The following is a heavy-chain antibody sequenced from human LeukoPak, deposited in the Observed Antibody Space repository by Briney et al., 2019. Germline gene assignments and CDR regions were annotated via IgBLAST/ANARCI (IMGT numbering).Heavy chain of an antibody. CDR2: INGSGGST. CDR1: GFIFDDYG. J-gene: IGHJ5*01. CDR3: ANPPTVTKIRFDS. V-gene: IGHV3-23*01. Sequence: GGSLRLSCAASGFIFDDYGMTWVRQAPGKGLEWVSDINGSGGSTYYADSVKGRFTISRDNLKNTLYLQMNSLRAEDTAVYYCANPPTVTKIRFDSWGQGTLVTVSS. D-gene: IGHD4-17*01.